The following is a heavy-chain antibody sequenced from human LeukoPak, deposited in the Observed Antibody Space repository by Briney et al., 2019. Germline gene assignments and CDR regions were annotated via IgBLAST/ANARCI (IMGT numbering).Heavy chain of an antibody. J-gene: IGHJ4*02. CDR2: ISSDGRTT. D-gene: IGHD3-3*01. V-gene: IGHV3-11*04. CDR3: AREDIGVVILD. Sequence: GGSLRLSSAASGFSFSNYYMTWIRQAPGKGLEWVSYISSDGRTTYYADSVKGRFTISRDNAKKSVYLEMNSLRAEDTAVYYCAREDIGVVILDWGQGTLVTVSS. CDR1: GFSFSNYY.